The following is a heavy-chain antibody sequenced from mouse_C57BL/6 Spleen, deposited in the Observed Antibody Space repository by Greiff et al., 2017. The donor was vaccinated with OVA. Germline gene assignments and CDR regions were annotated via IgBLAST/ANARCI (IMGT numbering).Heavy chain of an antibody. D-gene: IGHD4-1*02. J-gene: IGHJ2*01. Sequence: VQLQQPGAELVRPGASVKLSCTASGFNIKDDYMHWVKQRPEQGLEWIGWIDPENGDTEYASKFQGKATITADTSSNTAYLQLSSLTSEDTAVYYCTTLNWDSDYWGQGTTLTVSS. CDR1: GFNIKDDY. V-gene: IGHV14-4*01. CDR2: IDPENGDT. CDR3: TTLNWDSDY.